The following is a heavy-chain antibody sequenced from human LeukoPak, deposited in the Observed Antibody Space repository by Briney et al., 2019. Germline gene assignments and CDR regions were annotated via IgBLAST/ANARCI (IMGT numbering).Heavy chain of an antibody. V-gene: IGHV4-38-2*02. CDR3: ARDGGYSYY. J-gene: IGHJ4*01. D-gene: IGHD5-18*01. CDR2: IYHSGST. Sequence: SETLSLTCTVSGYSISSGYYWGWIRQPPGKGLEWIGSIYHSGSTYYNPSLKSRVTISVDTSKNQFSLKLSSVTAADTAVYYCARDGGYSYYWGXXXXXTVXX. CDR1: GYSISSGYY.